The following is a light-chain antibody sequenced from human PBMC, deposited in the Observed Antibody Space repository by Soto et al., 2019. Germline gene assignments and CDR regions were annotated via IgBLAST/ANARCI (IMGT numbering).Light chain of an antibody. CDR1: QVISSY. CDR2: AAS. Sequence: AIRMTQAPSSLSASTGDRVTITCRASQVISSYLAWYQQKPGKAPKLLIYAASTLQSGVPSRFSGSGSGTDFTLTISCLQSEDFATYYCQQYYSYPPGTFGQGTKVEIK. J-gene: IGKJ1*01. CDR3: QQYYSYPPGT. V-gene: IGKV1-8*01.